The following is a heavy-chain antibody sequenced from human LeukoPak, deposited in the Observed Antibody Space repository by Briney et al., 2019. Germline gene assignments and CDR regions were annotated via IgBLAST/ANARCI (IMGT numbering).Heavy chain of an antibody. CDR3: ATGFLPASYYYYYGMDV. D-gene: IGHD3-3*01. CDR2: INHSGST. CDR1: GGSFSGCY. Sequence: SETLSLTCAVYGGSFSGCYWSWIRQPPGKGLEWIGEINHSGSTNYNPSLKSRVTISVDTSKNQFSLKLSSVTAADTAVYYCATGFLPASYYYYYGMDVWGQGTTVTVSS. J-gene: IGHJ6*02. V-gene: IGHV4-34*01.